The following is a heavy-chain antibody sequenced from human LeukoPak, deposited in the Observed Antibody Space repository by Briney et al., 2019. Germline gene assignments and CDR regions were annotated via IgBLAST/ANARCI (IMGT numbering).Heavy chain of an antibody. V-gene: IGHV3-23*01. CDR2: ISGSGGST. CDR1: GFTFSSYA. J-gene: IGHJ4*02. CDR3: AKDRDGGGYSGYDLYYFDY. Sequence: PGGSLRLSCAASGFTFSSYAMSWVRQAPGKGLEWVSAISGSGGSTYYADSVKGRFTISRDNSMNTLYLQMNSLRAEDTAVYYCAKDRDGGGYSGYDLYYFDYWGQGTLVTVSS. D-gene: IGHD5-12*01.